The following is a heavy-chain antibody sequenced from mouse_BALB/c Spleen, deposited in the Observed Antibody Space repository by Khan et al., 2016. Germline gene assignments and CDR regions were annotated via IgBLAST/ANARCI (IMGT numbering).Heavy chain of an antibody. V-gene: IGHV3-2*02. CDR1: GYSITSDYA. D-gene: IGHD2-14*01. CDR2: VSYSGNT. J-gene: IGHJ2*01. CDR3: ARARRYDGYFDY. Sequence: EVQLQESGPGLVKPSQSLSLTCTVTGYSITSDYAWNWIRQFPGNKLEWMGYVSYSGNTTYNPSLKSRISITRDTSKNQFFLQLNSLTTEDIATXYCARARRYDGYFDYWGQGTTLTVSS.